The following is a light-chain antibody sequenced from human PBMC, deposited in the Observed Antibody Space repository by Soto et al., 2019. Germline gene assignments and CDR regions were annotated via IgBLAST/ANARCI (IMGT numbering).Light chain of an antibody. CDR1: EDIGHF. V-gene: IGKV1-27*01. Sequence: DIQMAQSPSSLSASVGDTVTLTCRASEDIGHFLAWYQQRPGTVPKLLIYATSRLQPGVPSRFSGSGSGTDFTLTINTLQPEDGATYFCLKYNKDAPWACGQGTNVEI. CDR2: ATS. J-gene: IGKJ1*01. CDR3: LKYNKDAPWA.